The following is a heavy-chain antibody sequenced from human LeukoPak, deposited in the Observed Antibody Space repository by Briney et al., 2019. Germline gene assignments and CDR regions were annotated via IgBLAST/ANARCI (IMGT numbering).Heavy chain of an antibody. CDR2: INPNSGGT. D-gene: IGHD6-6*01. J-gene: IGHJ6*02. Sequence: ASVKVSCKASGYTFTGYYMHWVRQAPGQGLEWMGWINPNSGGTNYAQKLQGWVTMTRDTSISTAYMELSRLRSDDTAVYYCAREKIAAPYYYYYGMDVWGQGTTVTVSS. V-gene: IGHV1-2*04. CDR1: GYTFTGYY. CDR3: AREKIAAPYYYYYGMDV.